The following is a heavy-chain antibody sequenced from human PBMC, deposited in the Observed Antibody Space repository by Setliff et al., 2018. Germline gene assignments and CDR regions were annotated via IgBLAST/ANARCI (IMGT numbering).Heavy chain of an antibody. D-gene: IGHD3-10*01. CDR3: ARHVVTMVRAHFDY. CDR2: IYHSGST. Sequence: SETLSLTCAVSGYSISSGYYWGWIRQPPGKGLEWIGGIYHSGSTYYNPSLKSRVTISVDTSKNQFSLKLNSVTAADTAVYYCARHVVTMVRAHFDYWGQGTLVTVSS. CDR1: GYSISSGYY. J-gene: IGHJ4*02. V-gene: IGHV4-38-2*01.